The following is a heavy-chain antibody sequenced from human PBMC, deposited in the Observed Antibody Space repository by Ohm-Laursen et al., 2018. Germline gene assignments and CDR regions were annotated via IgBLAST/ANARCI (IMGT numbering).Heavy chain of an antibody. J-gene: IGHJ4*02. CDR1: GYTFTGYY. CDR3: ARGQYDILTGYFQFGGTFDY. CDR2: IIPISGVT. Sequence: VKVSCKVSGYTFTGYYLHWVRQAPGQALEWMGWIIPISGVTDYAQKFQGRVTMTRDTSISTAYMELSRLRSDDTAVYYCARGQYDILTGYFQFGGTFDYWGQGTLVTVSS. D-gene: IGHD3-9*01. V-gene: IGHV1-2*02.